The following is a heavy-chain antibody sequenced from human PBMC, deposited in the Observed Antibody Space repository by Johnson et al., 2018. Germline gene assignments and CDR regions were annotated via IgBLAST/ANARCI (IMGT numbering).Heavy chain of an antibody. CDR1: GFTFSSYS. V-gene: IGHV3-21*01. CDR2: ISSSSSYI. Sequence: VQLVESGGGLVKPGGSLRLSCAASGFTFSSYSMHWVHQAPGKGLEWVSSISSSSSYIYYADSVKGRFTISRDNAKNSLYLQMNSLRAEDTAVYYFARDNSGWETYYYYYMDVWGKGSTVTVSS. CDR3: ARDNSGWETYYYYYMDV. J-gene: IGHJ6*03. D-gene: IGHD5-12*01.